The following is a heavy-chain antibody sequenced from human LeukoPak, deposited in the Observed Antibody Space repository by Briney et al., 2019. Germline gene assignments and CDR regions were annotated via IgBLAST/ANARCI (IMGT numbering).Heavy chain of an antibody. Sequence: PGGSLRLSCAASGFTSSDYYMSWIRQAPGKGLEWVSYISSSGSTIYYADSVKGRFTISRDNAKNSLYLQMNSLRAEDTAVYYCTTGSVFGVITYAEDYWGQGTLVTVSS. D-gene: IGHD3-3*01. CDR1: GFTSSDYY. CDR2: ISSSGSTI. V-gene: IGHV3-11*04. CDR3: TTGSVFGVITYAEDY. J-gene: IGHJ4*02.